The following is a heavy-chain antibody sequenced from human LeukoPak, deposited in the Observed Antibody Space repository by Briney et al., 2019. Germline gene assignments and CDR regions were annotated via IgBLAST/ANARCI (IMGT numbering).Heavy chain of an antibody. CDR1: GGSISSSGYY. CDR2: IYYSGGN. Sequence: SETLSLTCTVSGGSISSSGYYWGWIRQPPGKGLEWIGSIYYSGGNYYNPSLNSRVTISVDTSKNQFSLRLSSVTAADTAVFYCARGPYYFDSWGPGTLVTVSS. J-gene: IGHJ4*02. CDR3: ARGPYYFDS. V-gene: IGHV4-39*07.